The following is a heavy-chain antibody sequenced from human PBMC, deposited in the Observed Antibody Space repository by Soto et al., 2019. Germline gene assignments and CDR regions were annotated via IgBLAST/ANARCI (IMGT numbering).Heavy chain of an antibody. CDR1: GYTFTSYD. D-gene: IGHD2-21*01. Sequence: ASVKVSCKASGYTFTSYDINWVRQATGQGLEWMGWMNPNSGNTGYAQKFQGRVTMTRNTSISTAYMELSSLRSEDTAVYYCAILGRYALWGWSYYYGMDVWGQGTTVTVSS. CDR3: AILGRYALWGWSYYYGMDV. CDR2: MNPNSGNT. V-gene: IGHV1-8*01. J-gene: IGHJ6*02.